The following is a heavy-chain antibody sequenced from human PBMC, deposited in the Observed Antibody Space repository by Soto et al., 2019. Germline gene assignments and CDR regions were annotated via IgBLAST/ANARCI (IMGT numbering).Heavy chain of an antibody. CDR2: ISIDSSEI. V-gene: IGHV3-30*01. CDR1: GASFSNNA. CDR3: AIARLADSSLDH. J-gene: IGHJ4*02. Sequence: GESLTLSCVVSGASFSNNAMHWVRQAQGKGIEWEAFISIDSSEIHYADSVKGRLTTSRDNPRKTLFLHVNSPRADDTAVYDCAIARLADSSLDHWGQGTLVTVSS. D-gene: IGHD2-21*01.